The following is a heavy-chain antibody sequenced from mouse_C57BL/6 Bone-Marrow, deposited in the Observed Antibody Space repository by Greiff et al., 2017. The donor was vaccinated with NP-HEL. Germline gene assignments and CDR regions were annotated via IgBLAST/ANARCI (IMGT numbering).Heavy chain of an antibody. D-gene: IGHD1-1*01. V-gene: IGHV14-1*01. J-gene: IGHJ2*01. CDR3: ARDYYGSSDLF. Sequence: VQLQQSGAELVRPGASVKMSCTASGFTFTDYYMHWVKQRPEQGLEWIGRIYPEDGDTNYDPKFQGKATMTADKSSSTAYLQLSSLTSEDSAVYYCARDYYGSSDLFWGQGTTLTGSS. CDR2: IYPEDGDT. CDR1: GFTFTDYY.